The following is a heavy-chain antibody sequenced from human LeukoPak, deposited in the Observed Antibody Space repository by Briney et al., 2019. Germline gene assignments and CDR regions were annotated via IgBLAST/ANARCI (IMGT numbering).Heavy chain of an antibody. J-gene: IGHJ3*02. CDR2: INYSGTT. CDR3: ARGFEGIAAAGTPQDAFDI. D-gene: IGHD6-13*01. CDR1: GGSITSYH. Sequence: SETLSLTCTVSGGSITSYHWSWIRQSPGKGLEWIGYINYSGTTNYNPSLKSRATMSVDTSKKQFSLRLISVTAADTAVYYCARGFEGIAAAGTPQDAFDIWGQGTMVTVSS. V-gene: IGHV4-59*01.